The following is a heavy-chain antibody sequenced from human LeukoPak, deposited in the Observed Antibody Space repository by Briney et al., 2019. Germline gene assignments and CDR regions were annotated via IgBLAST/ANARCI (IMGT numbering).Heavy chain of an antibody. D-gene: IGHD4-17*01. Sequence: PSGTLSLTCAVSGGSISSSNWWSWVRQPPGKGLVWIGEIYHSGSTNYNPSLKSRVTISIDKSKNQFSLKLSSVTAADTAVYYCAKTTVTTSPLFDYWGQGTLVTVSS. CDR2: IYHSGST. CDR3: AKTTVTTSPLFDY. V-gene: IGHV4-4*02. CDR1: GGSISSSNW. J-gene: IGHJ4*02.